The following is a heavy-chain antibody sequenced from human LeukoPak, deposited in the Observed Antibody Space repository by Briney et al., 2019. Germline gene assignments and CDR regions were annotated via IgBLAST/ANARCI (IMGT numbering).Heavy chain of an antibody. Sequence: PGGSPRLSCAASGFTFSSYSMNWVRQAPGKGLEWVSSISSSSSYIYYSDSVKGRFTISRDNAKNSLYLQMNSLRAEDTAVYYCARDYLNAGKATGGQGTLVTVSS. V-gene: IGHV3-21*01. CDR1: GFTFSSYS. CDR2: ISSSSSYI. CDR3: ARDYLNAGKAT. J-gene: IGHJ4*02. D-gene: IGHD1-26*01.